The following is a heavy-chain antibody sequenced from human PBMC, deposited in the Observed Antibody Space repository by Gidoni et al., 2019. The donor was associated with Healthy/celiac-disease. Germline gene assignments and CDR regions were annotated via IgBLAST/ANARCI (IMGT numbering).Heavy chain of an antibody. V-gene: IGHV3-30*18. J-gene: IGHJ4*02. D-gene: IGHD3-3*01. CDR1: GFTFSSYG. Sequence: QVQLVESGGGVVQPGRSLRLSCAASGFTFSSYGMHWVRQAPGKGLEWVAVISYDGSNKYYADSVKGRFTISRDNSKNTLYLQMNSLRAEDTAVYYCAKDYDFWSGYYPRTLGYWGQGTLVTVSS. CDR2: ISYDGSNK. CDR3: AKDYDFWSGYYPRTLGY.